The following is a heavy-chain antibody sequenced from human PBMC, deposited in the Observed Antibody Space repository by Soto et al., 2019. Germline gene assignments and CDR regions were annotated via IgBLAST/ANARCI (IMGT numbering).Heavy chain of an antibody. V-gene: IGHV1-69*13. Sequence: SLKVSCKASGGTFSSYAISWVRQAPGQGLEWMGGIIPIFGTANYAQKFQGRVTITADESTSTAYMELSSPRSEDTAVYYCAREKGLYSSGWPAYYFDYWGQGTLVTVSS. CDR2: IIPIFGTA. J-gene: IGHJ4*02. D-gene: IGHD6-19*01. CDR1: GGTFSSYA. CDR3: AREKGLYSSGWPAYYFDY.